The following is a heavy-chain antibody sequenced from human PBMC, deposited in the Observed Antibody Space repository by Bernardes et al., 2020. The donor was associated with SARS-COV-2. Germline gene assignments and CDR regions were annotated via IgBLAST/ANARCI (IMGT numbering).Heavy chain of an antibody. CDR1: GFAFGTYA. CDR3: ARPTMTVAHTRWFDP. J-gene: IGHJ5*02. V-gene: IGHV3-23*01. CDR2: IDSTTGRVT. D-gene: IGHD6-19*01. Sequence: GGSLRLSCAASGFAFGTYAMAWFRQAPGKGLEWVSSIDSTTGRVTFYADSVEGRFAISRDNSHLFLEMNNLRVEDTAIYYCARPTMTVAHTRWFDPWGQGTRVTVSS.